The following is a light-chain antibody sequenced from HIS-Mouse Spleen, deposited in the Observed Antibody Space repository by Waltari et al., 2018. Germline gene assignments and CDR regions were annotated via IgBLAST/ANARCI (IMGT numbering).Light chain of an antibody. CDR2: DAS. CDR1: QSVSSY. Sequence: EIVLTQSPAHLSLSPGERATLPCRASQSVSSYLAWYQQKPGQAPRLLIYDASNRATGIPARFSGSGSGTDFTLTISSLEPEDFAVYYCQQRSNWPITFGQGTRLEIK. J-gene: IGKJ5*01. V-gene: IGKV3-11*01. CDR3: QQRSNWPIT.